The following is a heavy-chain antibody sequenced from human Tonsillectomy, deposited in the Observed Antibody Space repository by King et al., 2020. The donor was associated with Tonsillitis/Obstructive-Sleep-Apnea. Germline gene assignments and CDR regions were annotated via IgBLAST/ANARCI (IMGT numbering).Heavy chain of an antibody. CDR1: GGSVSSSTYY. CDR3: VQHLPHSSSDCYYYMDV. CDR2: VYYNGIT. V-gene: IGHV4-39*01. D-gene: IGHD6-13*01. J-gene: IGHJ6*03. Sequence: QLQESGPGLVKPSETLSLTCTVSGGSVSSSTYYWGWIRQPPGKGLEWIGTVYYNGITYYNPSLKSRATVSVDMSTNQFSLKLSSVTAADTAVYYCVQHLPHSSSDCYYYMDVWGKGTTVTVSS.